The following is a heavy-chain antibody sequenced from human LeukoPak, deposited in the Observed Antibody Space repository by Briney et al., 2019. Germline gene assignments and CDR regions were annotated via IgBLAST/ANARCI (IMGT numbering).Heavy chain of an antibody. V-gene: IGHV3-23*01. CDR2: ISGSSGST. D-gene: IGHD6-19*01. CDR1: GFTLSSYA. Sequence: GGSLRLSCAASGFTLSSYAMSWVRQAPGKGLEWVSAISGSSGSTYYADSVKGRFTISRDISKNTLYLQMNSLRAEDTAVYFCAKGSKSSGWNFDCWGQGSLVTVSS. J-gene: IGHJ4*02. CDR3: AKGSKSSGWNFDC.